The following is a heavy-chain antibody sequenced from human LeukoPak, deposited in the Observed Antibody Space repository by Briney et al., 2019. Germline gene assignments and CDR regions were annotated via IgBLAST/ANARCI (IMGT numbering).Heavy chain of an antibody. J-gene: IGHJ2*01. V-gene: IGHV4-34*01. CDR1: GGSFSGYY. CDR3: ARGLQPVRAYYYDSSGPWYFDL. CDR2: INHSGST. D-gene: IGHD3-22*01. Sequence: SETPSLTCAVYGGSFSGYYWSWIRQPPGKGLEWIGEINHSGSTNYNPSLKSRVTISVDTSKNQFSLKLSSVTAADTAVYYCARGLQPVRAYYYDSSGPWYFDLWGRGTLVTVSS.